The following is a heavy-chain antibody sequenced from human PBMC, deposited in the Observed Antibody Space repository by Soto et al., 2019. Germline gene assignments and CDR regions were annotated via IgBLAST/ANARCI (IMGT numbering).Heavy chain of an antibody. Sequence: ASVKVSCKASGGTFSSYAISWVRQAPGQGLEWMGGIIPIFGTANYAQKFQGRVTITADESTSTAYMELSSLRSEDTAVYYCTDSSGPGGFDYWGQGTLVTVSS. J-gene: IGHJ4*02. CDR1: GGTFSSYA. V-gene: IGHV1-69*13. D-gene: IGHD3-22*01. CDR2: IIPIFGTA. CDR3: TDSSGPGGFDY.